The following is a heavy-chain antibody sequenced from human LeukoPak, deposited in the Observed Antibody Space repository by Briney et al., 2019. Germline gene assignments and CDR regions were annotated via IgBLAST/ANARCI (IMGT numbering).Heavy chain of an antibody. CDR1: GFTFTSSA. Sequence: SVKVSCKASGFTFTSSAMQWVRQARGQRLEWIGWIVVGSGNTNYAQKFQERVTITRDMSTSTAYMELSSLRSEDTAVYYCAKDSSTWRYFDYGGQGTLVTVSS. V-gene: IGHV1-58*02. D-gene: IGHD6-13*01. CDR2: IVVGSGNT. CDR3: AKDSSTWRYFDY. J-gene: IGHJ4*02.